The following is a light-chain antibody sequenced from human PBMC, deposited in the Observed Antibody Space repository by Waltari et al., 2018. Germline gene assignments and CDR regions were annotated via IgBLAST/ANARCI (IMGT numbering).Light chain of an antibody. J-gene: IGKJ1*01. Sequence: EIVLAQSPATLSVSSGERATLSCRASQSVMNHVAWYQQKPGQAPRLLMCDASIRATGIPPRFSGSGSGTEFTLTFSSLQSEDFAVYYCQQYHNWWTFGQGTKVEIK. V-gene: IGKV3-15*01. CDR1: QSVMNH. CDR3: QQYHNWWT. CDR2: DAS.